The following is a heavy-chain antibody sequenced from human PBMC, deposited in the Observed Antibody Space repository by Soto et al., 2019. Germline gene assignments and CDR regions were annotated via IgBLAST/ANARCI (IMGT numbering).Heavy chain of an antibody. CDR3: ARVLGGSGSPVDY. CDR1: GFTFSSFA. Sequence: GGSLRLSXAASGFTFSSFAMSWVRQAPGKGLEWVSAIRGGGGGTYYADSVKGRFTISRDNSKNTQYLQMNSLRAEDTAVYYCARVLGGSGSPVDYWGQGTLVTVS. V-gene: IGHV3-23*01. CDR2: IRGGGGGT. J-gene: IGHJ4*02. D-gene: IGHD2-15*01.